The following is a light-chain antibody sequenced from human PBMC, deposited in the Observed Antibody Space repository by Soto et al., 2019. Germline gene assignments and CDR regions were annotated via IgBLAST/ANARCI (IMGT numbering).Light chain of an antibody. J-gene: IGKJ1*01. CDR3: LPDYNYPRT. CDR2: AAS. V-gene: IGKV1-6*01. Sequence: AIQMTQSPSSLSASVGDRVTITCRASQDIRSALGWYQQKPGKAPNLLIYAASTLQSGVPSRFSGSGSGTDFTLTISSLQPEDFATYYCLPDYNYPRTFGQGTKVEIK. CDR1: QDIRSA.